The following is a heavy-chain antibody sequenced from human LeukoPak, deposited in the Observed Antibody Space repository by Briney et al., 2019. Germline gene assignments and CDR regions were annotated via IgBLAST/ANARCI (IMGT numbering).Heavy chain of an antibody. CDR1: GGTFSSYA. CDR2: IIPILGIA. CDR3: ASTPGRRGSGSYTMVY. Sequence: SVKVSCKASGGTFSSYAISWVRQAPGQGLEWMGRIIPILGIANYAQKFQGRVTITADKSTSTAYMELSSLRSEDTAVYYCASTPGRRGSGSYTMVYWGQGTLVTVSS. V-gene: IGHV1-69*04. D-gene: IGHD3-10*01. J-gene: IGHJ4*02.